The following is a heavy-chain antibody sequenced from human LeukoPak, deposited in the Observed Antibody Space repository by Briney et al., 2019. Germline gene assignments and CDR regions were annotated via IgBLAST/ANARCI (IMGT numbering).Heavy chain of an antibody. J-gene: IGHJ4*02. CDR3: ARGRTTVITSGQFDY. V-gene: IGHV3-64*01. CDR1: GFTFSSYA. Sequence: GGSLRLSCAASGFTFSSYAMHWVRQAPGKGLEYVSAISSNGGSTSYANSVKGRFTISRDNSKNTLYLQIGSLRAEDRAVYYCARGRTTVITSGQFDYWGQGTLVTVSS. D-gene: IGHD4-17*01. CDR2: ISSNGGST.